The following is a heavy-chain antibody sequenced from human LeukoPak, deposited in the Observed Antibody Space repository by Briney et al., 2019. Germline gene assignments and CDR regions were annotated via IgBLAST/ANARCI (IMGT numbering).Heavy chain of an antibody. V-gene: IGHV3-21*01. CDR1: GFTFSSYS. D-gene: IGHD2/OR15-2a*01. Sequence: PGGSLRLSCAASGFTFSSYSMNWVRQAPGKGLEWVSSISSSSSYIYYADSVKGRFTISRDNPKNSLYMQMNSLRAEDTAVYYCARVIAGKTPQDYWGQGTLVTVSS. CDR3: ARVIAGKTPQDY. CDR2: ISSSSSYI. J-gene: IGHJ4*02.